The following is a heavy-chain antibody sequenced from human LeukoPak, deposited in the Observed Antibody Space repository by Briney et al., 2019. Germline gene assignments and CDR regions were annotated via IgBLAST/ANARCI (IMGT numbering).Heavy chain of an antibody. CDR1: GFTFSSYG. V-gene: IGHV3-33*01. CDR3: ARGGGNDAFDI. J-gene: IGHJ3*02. CDR2: IWYDGSNK. Sequence: GGSLRLSCAASGFTFSSYGMHWVRQAPGKGLEWVAVIWYDGSNKYYADSVKGRFTISRDNSKNTLYLQMNSLRAEDTAVYYCARGGGNDAFDIWGQGTMVTVSS. D-gene: IGHD3-16*01.